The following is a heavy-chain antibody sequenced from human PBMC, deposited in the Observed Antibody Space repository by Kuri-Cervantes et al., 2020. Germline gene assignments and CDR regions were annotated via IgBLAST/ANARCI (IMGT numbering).Heavy chain of an antibody. Sequence: GGSLRLSCAASGFTFSSYAMHWVRQAPGKGLEWVAVISYDGSNKYYADSVKGRFTISRDNSKNTLYLQMNSLRAEDTAVYYCAKEGGSGWYLSYYYYGMDVWGQGTTVTVSS. J-gene: IGHJ6*02. CDR3: AKEGGSGWYLSYYYYGMDV. D-gene: IGHD6-19*01. CDR1: GFTFSSYA. CDR2: ISYDGSNK. V-gene: IGHV3-30*04.